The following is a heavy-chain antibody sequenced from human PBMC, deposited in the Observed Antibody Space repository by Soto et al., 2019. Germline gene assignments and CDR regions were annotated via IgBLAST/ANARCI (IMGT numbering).Heavy chain of an antibody. Sequence: PSETLSLTCTVSGGYISSYYWSWIRQPPGKGLEWIGYIYYSGSTNYNPSLKSRVTISVDTSKNQFSLKLSSVTAADTAVYYCARHPIAAAGKRYFDYWGQGTLVTVSS. CDR2: IYYSGST. J-gene: IGHJ4*02. CDR1: GGYISSYY. D-gene: IGHD6-13*01. CDR3: ARHPIAAAGKRYFDY. V-gene: IGHV4-59*08.